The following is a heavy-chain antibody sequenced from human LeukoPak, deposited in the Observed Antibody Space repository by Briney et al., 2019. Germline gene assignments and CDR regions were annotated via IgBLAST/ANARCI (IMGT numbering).Heavy chain of an antibody. CDR2: ISAYNGNT. J-gene: IGHJ4*02. D-gene: IGHD5-18*01. Sequence: ASVKVSCKASGYTFTSYGISWVRQAPGQGLEWMGWISAYNGNTNYAQKLQGRVTMTTDTSTSTAYMELRSLRSDDTAVYYCARDYLDTAMVEFDYWGQGTLATVSS. V-gene: IGHV1-18*04. CDR1: GYTFTSYG. CDR3: ARDYLDTAMVEFDY.